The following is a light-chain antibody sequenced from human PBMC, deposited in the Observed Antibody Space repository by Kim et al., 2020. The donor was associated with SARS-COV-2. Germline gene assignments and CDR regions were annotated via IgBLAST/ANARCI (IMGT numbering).Light chain of an antibody. CDR1: HSVSCF. CDR3: QQRSNWLT. CDR2: DAS. Sequence: SLSPGESATRAGRASHSVSCFFAWYQQTPGQAPRLLINDASNRATGIPARFSGSGSGTDFPLTISSLEPEDFAVYYCQQRSNWLTFGGGTKVDIK. J-gene: IGKJ4*01. V-gene: IGKV3-11*01.